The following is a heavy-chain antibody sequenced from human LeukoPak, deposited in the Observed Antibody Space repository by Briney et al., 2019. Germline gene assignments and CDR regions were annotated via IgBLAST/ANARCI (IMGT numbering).Heavy chain of an antibody. CDR2: IYYSGST. V-gene: IGHV4-30-4*01. J-gene: IGHJ4*02. D-gene: IGHD2-2*02. Sequence: PSQTLSLTCTVSGGSISSGDYYWSWIRQPPGKGLEWIGYIYYSGSTYYNPSLKSRVTISVDTSKNQFSLKLTSVTAADTAVYYCAREDRYCSSTSCYTWDYWGQGTLVAV. CDR3: AREDRYCSSTSCYTWDY. CDR1: GGSISSGDYY.